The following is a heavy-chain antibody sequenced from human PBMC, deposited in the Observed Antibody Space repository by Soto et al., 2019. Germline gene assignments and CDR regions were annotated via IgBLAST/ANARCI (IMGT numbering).Heavy chain of an antibody. D-gene: IGHD3-10*01. CDR3: AKNRDASGTYPYYFDH. V-gene: IGHV3-48*01. CDR2: ISSSSSTI. CDR1: GFTLSNYN. Sequence: GGSLRLSCAASGFTLSNYNMNWVRQAPGKGLEWVSYISSSSSTIYYADSVKGRFTISRDNAKNSLYVQMNSLRAEDTAVYYCAKNRDASGTYPYYFDHWGQGTLVTVS. J-gene: IGHJ4*02.